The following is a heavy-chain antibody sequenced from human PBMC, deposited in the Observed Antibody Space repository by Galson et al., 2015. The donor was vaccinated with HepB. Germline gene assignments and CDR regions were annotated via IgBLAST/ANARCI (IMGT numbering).Heavy chain of an antibody. V-gene: IGHV3-11*01. D-gene: IGHD3-10*01. CDR1: GFTFSDYY. CDR2: ISKNGSIV. Sequence: SLRLSCAASGFTFSDYYMSWIRQAPGEGLEWLSYISKNGSIVYYADSVKGRFTISRDNAKNSLYLQMNSLRGEDTAVYYCATGEPYYYGSGSYLSFDYWGQGTLVTVSS. CDR3: ATGEPYYYGSGSYLSFDY. J-gene: IGHJ4*02.